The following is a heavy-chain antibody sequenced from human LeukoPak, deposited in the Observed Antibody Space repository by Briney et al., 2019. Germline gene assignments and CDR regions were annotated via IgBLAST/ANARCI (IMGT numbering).Heavy chain of an antibody. CDR1: GGSISSSSYY. J-gene: IGHJ4*02. V-gene: IGHV4-39*01. CDR2: IYYSGST. Sequence: PSETLSLTCTVSGGSISSSSYYWGWIRQPPGKGLEWIGSIYYSGSTYYNPSLKSRVTISVDTSKNQFSLKLSSVTAADTAVYYCARLYCSSTSCYSPSNFDYWGQGTLVTVSS. CDR3: ARLYCSSTSCYSPSNFDY. D-gene: IGHD2-2*01.